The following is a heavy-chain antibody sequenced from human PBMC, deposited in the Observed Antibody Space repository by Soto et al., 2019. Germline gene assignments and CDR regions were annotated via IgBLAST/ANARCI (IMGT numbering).Heavy chain of an antibody. CDR1: GFTFSSYW. J-gene: IGHJ3*02. V-gene: IGHV3-7*03. D-gene: IGHD3-22*01. Sequence: SLRLSCAASGFTFSSYWMSWVRQAPGKGLEWVANIKQDGSEKYYVDSVKGRFTISRDNAKNSLYLQMNSLRAEDTAVYYCASTLYYYDSSGYFSYAFDSGGKGTMGTVSS. CDR3: ASTLYYYDSSGYFSYAFDS. CDR2: IKQDGSEK.